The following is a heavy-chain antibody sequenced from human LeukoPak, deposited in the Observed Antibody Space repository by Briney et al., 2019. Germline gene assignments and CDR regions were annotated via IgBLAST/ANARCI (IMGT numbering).Heavy chain of an antibody. CDR3: AKNRNYYDSSGYYYEDYYFDY. Sequence: QSGGSLRLSCAASGFAFTTYTMNWVRQAPGKGLEWVSAISGSGGSTYYADSVKGRFTISRDNSKNTLYLQMNSLRAEDTAVYYCAKNRNYYDSSGYYYEDYYFDYWGQGTLVTVSS. CDR2: ISGSGGST. V-gene: IGHV3-23*01. J-gene: IGHJ4*02. D-gene: IGHD3-22*01. CDR1: GFAFTTYT.